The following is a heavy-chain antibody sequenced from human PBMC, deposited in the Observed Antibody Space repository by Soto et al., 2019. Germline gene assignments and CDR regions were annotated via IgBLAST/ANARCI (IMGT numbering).Heavy chain of an antibody. J-gene: IGHJ3*02. CDR3: ARPRDGYNPGAFDI. Sequence: GESLKISCKGSGYSFTSYWIGCLRQMPGKGLEGMGISYAGDSDTRYSPSFQGQVTISANKSSSTAYLQWSSLKASDTAMYYCARPRDGYNPGAFDIWGQGTMVTVSS. CDR1: GYSFTSYW. V-gene: IGHV5-51*01. CDR2: SYAGDSDT. D-gene: IGHD5-12*01.